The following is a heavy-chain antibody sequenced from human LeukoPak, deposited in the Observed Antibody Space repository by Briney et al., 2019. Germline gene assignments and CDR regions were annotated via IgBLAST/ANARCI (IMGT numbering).Heavy chain of an antibody. D-gene: IGHD5-18*01. CDR1: GGSISSSNHY. J-gene: IGHJ4*02. CDR2: IYYSGAT. CDR3: ARIRSGYSYGYVEN. V-gene: IGHV4-39*07. Sequence: SETLSLTCTVSGGSISSSNHYWGWIRQPPGKGLEWIGSIYYSGATYYNPSLASRVTISIDASNNQFSLKLSSVTAADTAVYYCARIRSGYSYGYVENWGQGTLVTVSS.